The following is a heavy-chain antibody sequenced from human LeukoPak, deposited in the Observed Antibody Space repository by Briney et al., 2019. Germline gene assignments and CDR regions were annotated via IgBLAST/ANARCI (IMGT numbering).Heavy chain of an antibody. CDR1: GFTFSSSV. Sequence: GGSLRLSCAASGFTFSSSVMHWVRQAPGKGLEWVAAMSYDGRDKYFADSVKGRFTISRDNSKNTVDLQVNGLRAEDTAVYYCARETGNYYFDFWGQGTLVTVSS. J-gene: IGHJ4*02. V-gene: IGHV3-30*03. CDR3: ARETGNYYFDF. D-gene: IGHD1-7*01. CDR2: MSYDGRDK.